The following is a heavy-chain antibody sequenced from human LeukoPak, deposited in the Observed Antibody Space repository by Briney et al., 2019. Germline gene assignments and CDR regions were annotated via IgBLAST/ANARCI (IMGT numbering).Heavy chain of an antibody. CDR3: ARVLGYCSGGSCQQTIHFDY. D-gene: IGHD2-15*01. CDR2: INPNSGGT. V-gene: IGHV1-2*02. CDR1: GYTFTGYY. Sequence: ASVKVSCKASGYTFTGYYMHWVRQAPGQGREWMGWINPNSGGTNYAQKFQGRVTMTRDTSISTAYMELSRLRSDDTAVYYCARVLGYCSGGSCQQTIHFDYWGQGTLVTVSS. J-gene: IGHJ4*02.